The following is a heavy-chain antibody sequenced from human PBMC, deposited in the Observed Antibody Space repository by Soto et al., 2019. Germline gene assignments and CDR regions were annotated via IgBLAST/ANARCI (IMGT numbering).Heavy chain of an antibody. J-gene: IGHJ5*02. CDR3: AKSVRFLEWLLDWFDP. V-gene: IGHV3-23*01. CDR2: ISGSGGST. Sequence: GGSLRLSCAASGFTFSSYAMSWVRQAPGKGLEWVSAISGSGGSTYYADSVKGRFTISRDNSKNTLYLQMNSLRAEDTAVYYCAKSVRFLEWLLDWFDPWGQGTLVTVSS. CDR1: GFTFSSYA. D-gene: IGHD3-3*01.